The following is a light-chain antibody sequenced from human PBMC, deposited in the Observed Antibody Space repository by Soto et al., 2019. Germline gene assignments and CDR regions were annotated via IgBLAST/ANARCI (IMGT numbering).Light chain of an antibody. CDR3: QQYGSSPWT. J-gene: IGKJ1*01. Sequence: EVALTQSPRTLSLSPGARATLSCRASQNIANDYLAWYQQKPGQAPRVVIYDASTRATGIPDRFSGSGSGTDFTLTISRLEPEDFAMYYCQQYGSSPWTFGQGTKGDIK. CDR2: DAS. V-gene: IGKV3-20*01. CDR1: QNIANDY.